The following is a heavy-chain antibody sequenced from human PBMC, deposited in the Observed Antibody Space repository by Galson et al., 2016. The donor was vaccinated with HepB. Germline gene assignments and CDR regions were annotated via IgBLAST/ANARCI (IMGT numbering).Heavy chain of an antibody. Sequence: SLRLSCAASGFTFSRYEMHWVRQAPGKGLEWVAVISYDGTKRSYGDYVRGRFTISRDNSKHTLYLEMNRPRAEDTAVYYCARIYHDYVWGSYRHVAFDIWGQGTMVTVSS. J-gene: IGHJ3*02. V-gene: IGHV3-30*03. CDR2: ISYDGTKR. D-gene: IGHD3-16*02. CDR3: ARIYHDYVWGSYRHVAFDI. CDR1: GFTFSRYE.